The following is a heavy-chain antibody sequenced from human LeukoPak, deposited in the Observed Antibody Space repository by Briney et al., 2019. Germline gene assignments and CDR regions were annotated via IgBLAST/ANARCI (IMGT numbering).Heavy chain of an antibody. CDR2: IYSGGST. V-gene: IGHV3-53*01. CDR3: ARDGALFDY. Sequence: GGSLRLSCAASGFTFSSYAMSWVRQAPGKGLEWVSVIYSGGSTYYADSVKGRFTISRDNSKNTLYLQMNSLRAEDTAVYYCARDGALFDYWGQGTLVTVSS. J-gene: IGHJ4*02. CDR1: GFTFSSYA. D-gene: IGHD3-16*01.